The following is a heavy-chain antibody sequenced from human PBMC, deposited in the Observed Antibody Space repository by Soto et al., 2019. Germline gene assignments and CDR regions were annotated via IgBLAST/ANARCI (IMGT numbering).Heavy chain of an antibody. J-gene: IGHJ6*02. V-gene: IGHV3-23*01. CDR1: GFTFSSYA. D-gene: IGHD6-19*01. Sequence: VGSLRLSCAASGFTFSSYAMSWVRQAPGKGLEWVSAISGSGGSTYYADSVKGRFAISRDNSKNTLYLQMNSLRAEDTAVYYCAKGPSRYSSGWYLTPNYYYYGMDVWGQGTTVTVSS. CDR2: ISGSGGST. CDR3: AKGPSRYSSGWYLTPNYYYYGMDV.